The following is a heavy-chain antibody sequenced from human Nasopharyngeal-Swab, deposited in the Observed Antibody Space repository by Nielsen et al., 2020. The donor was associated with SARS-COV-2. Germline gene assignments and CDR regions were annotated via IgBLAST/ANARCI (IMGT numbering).Heavy chain of an antibody. V-gene: IGHV4-4*02. J-gene: IGHJ4*02. CDR3: ARGGGDYVPDY. CDR1: GGSISSSNW. Sequence: SETLSLTCAVSGGSISSSNWWSWVRQPPGKGLEWIGEIYHSGSTNYNPSLKSRVTLSVDKSKNQFSLKLSSVTAADTAVYYCARGGGDYVPDYWGQGTLVTVSS. CDR2: IYHSGST. D-gene: IGHD4-17*01.